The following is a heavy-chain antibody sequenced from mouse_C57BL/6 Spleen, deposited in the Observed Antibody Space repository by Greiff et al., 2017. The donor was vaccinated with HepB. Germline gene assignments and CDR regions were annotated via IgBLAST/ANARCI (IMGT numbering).Heavy chain of an antibody. V-gene: IGHV1-15*01. CDR1: GYTFTDYE. CDR2: IDPETGGT. J-gene: IGHJ1*03. D-gene: IGHD1-1*01. Sequence: VQLQQSGAELVRPGASVTLSCKASGYTFTDYEMHWVKQTPVHGLEWIGAIDPETGGTAYNQKFKGKAILTADKSSSTAYMELRSLTSEDSAVYYCTREKGSSYDWYFDVWGTGTTVTVSS. CDR3: TREKGSSYDWYFDV.